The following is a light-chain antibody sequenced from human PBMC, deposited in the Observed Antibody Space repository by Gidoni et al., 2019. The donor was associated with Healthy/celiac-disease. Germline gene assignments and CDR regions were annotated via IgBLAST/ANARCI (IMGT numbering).Light chain of an antibody. Sequence: EIVLTQSPGTLSLSPGERATLSCRASQSVSSSYLAWYQQKPGQAPRLLIYGASSRAPGIPDSFSGSGSGTDFTLTISRLEPEDFAVYYCQQYGSSSYTFGQGTKLEIK. CDR1: QSVSSSY. CDR3: QQYGSSSYT. J-gene: IGKJ2*01. V-gene: IGKV3-20*01. CDR2: GAS.